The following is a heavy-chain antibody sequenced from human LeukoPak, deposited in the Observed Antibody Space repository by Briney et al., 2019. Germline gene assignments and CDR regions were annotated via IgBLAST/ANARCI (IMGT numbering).Heavy chain of an antibody. CDR2: ISSSGSTI. D-gene: IGHD6-13*01. CDR3: ARGDSSSYAFDI. CDR1: GFTFSSYE. V-gene: IGHV3-48*03. Sequence: GGSLRLSCAASGFTFSSYEMNWVRQAPGKGLEWVSYISSSGSTIYYADSVKGRFTISRDNAKNLLYLQMNSLRAEDTAVYYCARGDSSSYAFDIWGQGTMVTVSS. J-gene: IGHJ3*02.